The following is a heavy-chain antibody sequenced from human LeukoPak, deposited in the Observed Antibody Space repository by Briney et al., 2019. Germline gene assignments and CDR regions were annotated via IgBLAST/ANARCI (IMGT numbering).Heavy chain of an antibody. D-gene: IGHD2-21*01. Sequence: SQTLSLTCAVSGGSISSGGYSWSWIRQPPGKGLEWIGYIYHSGSTYYNPSLKSRVTISVDRSKNQFSLKLSSVTAADTAVYYCARALYSSGGGYYFDYWGQGALVTVSS. CDR2: IYHSGST. J-gene: IGHJ4*02. V-gene: IGHV4-30-2*01. CDR1: GGSISSGGYS. CDR3: ARALYSSGGGYYFDY.